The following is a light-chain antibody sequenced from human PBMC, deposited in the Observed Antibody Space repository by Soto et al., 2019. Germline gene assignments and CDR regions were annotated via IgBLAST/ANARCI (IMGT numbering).Light chain of an antibody. J-gene: IGLJ7*01. CDR3: AAWDDSLSGPV. CDR2: RNN. Sequence: QSVLTQPPSASGTPGQRVTISCSGSSSNIGSNYVYWYQQLPGTAPKLLIYRNNQPPSGVPDRFSGSKSGTSASLAISGLLSEDEADYYCAAWDDSLSGPVFGGGTQLTVL. V-gene: IGLV1-47*01. CDR1: SSNIGSNY.